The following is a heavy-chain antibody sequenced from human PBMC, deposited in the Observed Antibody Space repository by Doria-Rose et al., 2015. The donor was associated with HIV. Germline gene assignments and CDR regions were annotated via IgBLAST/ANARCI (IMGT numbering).Heavy chain of an antibody. CDR2: TYIRGST. D-gene: IGHD1-20*01. J-gene: IGHJ4*02. V-gene: IGHV4-61*02. CDR3: ARTANWNDGRVDS. CDR1: GGSIGSGSYH. Sequence: VQLQESGPGVVKPSQTLSLTCTVSGGSIGSGSYHWSWIRQPAGKGLEGIGRTYIRGSTDYNPSLQSRVTISVDTSKNQFSLEVNSVTAADTAVYYCARTANWNDGRVDSWGQGTSVIVSS.